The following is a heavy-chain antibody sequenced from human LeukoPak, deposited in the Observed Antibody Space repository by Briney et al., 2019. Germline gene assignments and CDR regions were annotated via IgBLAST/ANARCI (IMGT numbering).Heavy chain of an antibody. J-gene: IGHJ4*02. CDR2: IYYSGST. CDR3: ASVDCSGGSCYYFDY. V-gene: IGHV4-59*01. CDR1: GGSISSYY. D-gene: IGHD2-15*01. Sequence: PSETLSLTCTVSGGSISSYYWSWIRQPPGKGLEWIGYIYYSGSTNYNPSLKSRVTISVDTSKNQFSLKLSSVTAADTAVYYCASVDCSGGSCYYFDYWGQGTLVTVSS.